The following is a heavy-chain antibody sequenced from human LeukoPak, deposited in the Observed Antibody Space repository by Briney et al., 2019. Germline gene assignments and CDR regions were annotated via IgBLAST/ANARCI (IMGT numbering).Heavy chain of an antibody. CDR1: GFTFSSYG. D-gene: IGHD3-16*01. J-gene: IGHJ6*03. V-gene: IGHV3-30*02. Sequence: GGSLRLSCAASGFTFSSYGIHWVRQAPGKGLEWVAFIRYDGSNKYYADSVKGRFTISRDNSKNTLYLQMNSLRAEDTAVYYCARRSEFGVLYYMDVWGKGTTVTVSS. CDR2: IRYDGSNK. CDR3: ARRSEFGVLYYMDV.